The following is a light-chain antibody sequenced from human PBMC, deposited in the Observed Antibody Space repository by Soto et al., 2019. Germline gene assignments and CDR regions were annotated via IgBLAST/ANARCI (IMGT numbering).Light chain of an antibody. CDR2: KAS. V-gene: IGKV1-5*03. CDR3: QHYNSYSEG. CDR1: QTISSW. Sequence: DIHMTQSPSTLSGSVGDRVTITCRASQTISSWLAWYQQKPGKAPKLLIYKASTLKSGVPSRFSGSGSGTEFTLTISSLQPDDFATYYCQHYNSYSEGFGQGTKVDIK. J-gene: IGKJ1*01.